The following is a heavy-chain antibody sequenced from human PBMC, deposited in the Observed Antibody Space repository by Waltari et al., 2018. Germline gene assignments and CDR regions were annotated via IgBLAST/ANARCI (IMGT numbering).Heavy chain of an antibody. Sequence: QVQLQESGPGLVKPSETLSLTCTVSGGSISSYYWSWIRQPPGKGLEWIGYIYYSGSTNYNPSLKSRVTISVDTSKNQFSLKLSAVTAADTAVYYCARTRYDSSGYSHRYYYMDVWGKGTTVTVSS. CDR2: IYYSGST. CDR3: ARTRYDSSGYSHRYYYMDV. D-gene: IGHD3-22*01. J-gene: IGHJ6*03. V-gene: IGHV4-59*01. CDR1: GGSISSYY.